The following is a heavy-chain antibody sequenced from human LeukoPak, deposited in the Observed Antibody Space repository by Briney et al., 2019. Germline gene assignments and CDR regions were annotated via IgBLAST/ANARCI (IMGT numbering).Heavy chain of an antibody. J-gene: IGHJ3*02. CDR2: ISGSGGST. CDR1: GFTFSSYA. V-gene: IGHV3-23*01. Sequence: PGGSLRLSCAASGFTFSSYAMSWVRQAPGKGLEWVSAISGSGGSTYYADSVKGRFTISRDNSKNTLYLQMNSLRAEDTAVYYCAKVVLSWVPAAHDAFDIWGQGTMVTVSS. CDR3: AKVVLSWVPAAHDAFDI. D-gene: IGHD2-2*01.